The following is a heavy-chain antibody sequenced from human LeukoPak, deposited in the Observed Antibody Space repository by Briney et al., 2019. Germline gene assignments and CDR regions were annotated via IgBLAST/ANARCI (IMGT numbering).Heavy chain of an antibody. CDR3: VREVGSGYPYYFDY. V-gene: IGHV4-38-2*02. CDR2: IYHSGST. Sequence: SETLSLTCAVSGYSISSGYYWGWIRQPPGKGLEWIGSIYHSGSTYYNPSLKSRVTISVDTSKNQFSLKLSSVTAADTAVYYCVREVGSGYPYYFDYWGQGTLVTVYS. D-gene: IGHD3-3*01. J-gene: IGHJ4*02. CDR1: GYSISSGYY.